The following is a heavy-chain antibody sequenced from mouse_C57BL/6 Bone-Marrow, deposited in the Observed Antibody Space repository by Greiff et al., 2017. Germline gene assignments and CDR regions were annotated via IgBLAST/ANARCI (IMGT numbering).Heavy chain of an antibody. CDR1: GFTFSDYY. CDR2: ISNGGGST. D-gene: IGHD2-1*01. Sequence: EVQLVESGGGLVQPGGSLKLSCAASGFTFSDYYMYWVRQTPEKRLEWVAYISNGGGSTYYPDTVKGRFTISRDNAKNTLYLQMSRLKSEDTAMYYCARQDWGNPYFDYWGQGTTLTVSS. V-gene: IGHV5-12*01. CDR3: ARQDWGNPYFDY. J-gene: IGHJ2*01.